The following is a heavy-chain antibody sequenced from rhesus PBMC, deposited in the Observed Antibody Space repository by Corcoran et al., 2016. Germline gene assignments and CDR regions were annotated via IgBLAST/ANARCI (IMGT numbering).Heavy chain of an antibody. J-gene: IGHJ4*01. Sequence: QLQLQESGPGLVKPSETLSVTCAVSGGSISSSYWSWIRQAPWKGLEWIGYIYGSGSSHNYNPSLKGRVTLSVDTSKNQLSLKLSSVTTADTAVYYCARAPDGWNDGYYWGQGVLVTVSS. CDR3: ARAPDGWNDGYY. CDR2: IYGSGSSH. CDR1: GGSISSSY. V-gene: IGHV4-169*01. D-gene: IGHD1-14*01.